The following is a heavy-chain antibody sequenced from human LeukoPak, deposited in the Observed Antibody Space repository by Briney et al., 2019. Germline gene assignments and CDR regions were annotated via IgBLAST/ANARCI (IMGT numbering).Heavy chain of an antibody. V-gene: IGHV1-2*02. Sequence: ASVKVSCKASGYTFTGYYVHWVRQAPGQGLAWMGWINPNSGGTNYAQKFQGRVTMTRDTSISTAYMELSRLTSDDTAVYHCARENRGLWGYSPIVDYWGQGTLVTVPS. CDR1: GYTFTGYY. D-gene: IGHD1-26*01. CDR2: INPNSGGT. CDR3: ARENRGLWGYSPIVDY. J-gene: IGHJ4*02.